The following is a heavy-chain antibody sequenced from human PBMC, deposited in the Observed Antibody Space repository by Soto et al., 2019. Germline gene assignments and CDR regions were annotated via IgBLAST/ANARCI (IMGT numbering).Heavy chain of an antibody. Sequence: ASVKVSCKASGYTFTSYAMHWVRQAPGQRLEWMGWINAGNGNTKYSQKFQGRVTITRDKSVSTAYMELSSLRSEDTAVYYCARGGSGYSYGLGYWGKGTLVALSS. CDR3: ARGGSGYSYGLGY. J-gene: IGHJ4*02. CDR2: INAGNGNT. V-gene: IGHV1-3*01. D-gene: IGHD5-18*01. CDR1: GYTFTSYA.